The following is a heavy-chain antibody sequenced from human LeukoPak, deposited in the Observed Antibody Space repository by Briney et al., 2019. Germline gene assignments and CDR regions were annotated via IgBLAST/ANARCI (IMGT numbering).Heavy chain of an antibody. CDR1: GFTFSSYS. CDR3: ARAPREGFSGSYHDY. Sequence: GGSLRLSCAASGFTFSSYSMPWVRQPPGKGLEYVSAISSNGDNTYYANSVKGRFTISRDNSKNTLFLQMASLRGEDTALYYCARAPREGFSGSYHDYWGQGTLVTVSS. J-gene: IGHJ4*02. CDR2: ISSNGDNT. D-gene: IGHD1-26*01. V-gene: IGHV3-64*01.